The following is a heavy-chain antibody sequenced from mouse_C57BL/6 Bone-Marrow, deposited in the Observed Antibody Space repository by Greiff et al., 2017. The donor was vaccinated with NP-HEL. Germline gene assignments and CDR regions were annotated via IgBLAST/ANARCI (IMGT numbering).Heavy chain of an antibody. V-gene: IGHV5-17*01. CDR3: ANLRRGWFAY. D-gene: IGHD2-12*01. CDR1: GFTFSDYG. Sequence: EVKLVESGGGLVKPGGSLKLSCAASGFTFSDYGMHWVRQAPEKGLEWVAYISSGSSTIYYADTVKGRFTISRDNAKNTLFLQMTSLRAEDTAMYYCANLRRGWFAYWGQGTLVTVSA. CDR2: ISSGSSTI. J-gene: IGHJ3*01.